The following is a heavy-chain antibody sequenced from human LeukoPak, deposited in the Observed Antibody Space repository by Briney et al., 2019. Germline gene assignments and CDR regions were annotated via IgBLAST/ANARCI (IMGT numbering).Heavy chain of an antibody. D-gene: IGHD5/OR15-5a*01. J-gene: IGHJ4*01. V-gene: IGHV4-31*03. Sequence: SETLSLTCTVSGDSIGSGGNFWTWLRQHPGQGLEYIGYIYYTGTASYNPSLKSRVVISVNTSTKQFSLRLSFVTAADTAVYFCAREGTHPVYDVWGPGILVTVSS. CDR3: AREGTHPVYDV. CDR1: GDSIGSGGNF. CDR2: IYYTGTA.